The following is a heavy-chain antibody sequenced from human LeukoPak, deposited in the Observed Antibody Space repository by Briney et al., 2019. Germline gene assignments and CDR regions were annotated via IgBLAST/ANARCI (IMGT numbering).Heavy chain of an antibody. J-gene: IGHJ4*02. CDR2: INHSGST. CDR3: ARGMAFVD. D-gene: IGHD2-21*01. V-gene: IGHV4-34*01. Sequence: SETLSLTCAVYSGSFSGYFWSWIRQPPGKGLEWIGEINHSGSTNYNPSLKSRVTISVDTSKNQFSLKLSSVTAADTAVYYCARGMAFVDWGQGTLVTVSS. CDR1: SGSFSGYF.